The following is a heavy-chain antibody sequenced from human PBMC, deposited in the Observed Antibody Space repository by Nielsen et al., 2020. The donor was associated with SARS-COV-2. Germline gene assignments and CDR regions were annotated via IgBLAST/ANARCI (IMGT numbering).Heavy chain of an antibody. V-gene: IGHV2-5*02. CDR3: ARSISMVVRGVTSRWFDP. J-gene: IGHJ5*02. CDR1: GFSLSTSGVG. D-gene: IGHD3-10*01. Sequence: SGPTLVKPTQTLTLTCTFSGFSLSTSGVGVGWIRQPPGKALEWLALIYWDDDKRYSPSLKSRLTITKDTSKNQVVLTMTNMDPVDTATYYCARSISMVVRGVTSRWFDPWGQGTLVTVSS. CDR2: IYWDDDK.